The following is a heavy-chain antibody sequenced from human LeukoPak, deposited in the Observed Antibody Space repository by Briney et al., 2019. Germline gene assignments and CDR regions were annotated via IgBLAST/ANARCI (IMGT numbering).Heavy chain of an antibody. J-gene: IGHJ5*02. CDR2: INHSGST. D-gene: IGHD2-21*02. CDR3: ARGHHTARFDP. V-gene: IGHV4-34*01. Sequence: SETVSLTCAVYGGSFSGYYWSWIRQPPGKGLEWIGEINHSGSTNYNPSLKSRVTISVDTFKNQFSLKLSSVTAADTAVYYCARGHHTARFDPWGQGTLVTVSS. CDR1: GGSFSGYY.